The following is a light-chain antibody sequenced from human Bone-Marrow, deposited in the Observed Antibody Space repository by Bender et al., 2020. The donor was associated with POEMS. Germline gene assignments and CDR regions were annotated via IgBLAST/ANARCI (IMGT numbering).Light chain of an antibody. Sequence: QSALTQPASVSGSPGQSITISCTGTSSDVGDYNFVSWYQKHPGKPHKLIIFDVSNRPSEVSNRFSGSKSGNTASLTISGLQAEDEADFYCSSYTRSNTLVFGGGTKLTVL. CDR2: DVS. CDR1: SSDVGDYNF. CDR3: SSYTRSNTLV. J-gene: IGLJ3*02. V-gene: IGLV2-14*03.